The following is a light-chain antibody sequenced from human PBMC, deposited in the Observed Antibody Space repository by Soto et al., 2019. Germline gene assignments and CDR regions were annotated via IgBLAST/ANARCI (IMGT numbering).Light chain of an antibody. V-gene: IGLV2-11*01. J-gene: IGLJ2*01. Sequence: QSALTQPRSVSGSPGQSVTISYTGTSSDVGGYNYVSWYQQHPGKAPKLMIYDVSKRPSGVPDRFSGSKSGNTASVAISGLQDEDEADYYCCSYAGNYTLLFGGGTKLTVL. CDR2: DVS. CDR3: CSYAGNYTLL. CDR1: SSDVGGYNY.